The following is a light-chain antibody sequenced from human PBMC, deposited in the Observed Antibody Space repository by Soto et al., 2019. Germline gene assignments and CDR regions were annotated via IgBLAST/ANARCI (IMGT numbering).Light chain of an antibody. CDR3: QHYNNWTPWT. CDR1: QIIANN. J-gene: IGKJ1*01. CDR2: GAS. Sequence: EIVMMQSPATLSVSPGERATLSCRASQIIANNLAWYQQKPGQAPRLLIYGASSRAPGIPARFSGSGSGTEFTLTISSLQSEDFAIYYCQHYNNWTPWTFGQGTKVEIK. V-gene: IGKV3-15*01.